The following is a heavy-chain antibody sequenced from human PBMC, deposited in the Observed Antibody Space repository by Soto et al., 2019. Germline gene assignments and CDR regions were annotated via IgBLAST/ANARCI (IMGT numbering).Heavy chain of an antibody. Sequence: PGGSLRLSCAASGFTSSSYWMHWVRQAPGKGLVWVSRINSDGSSTSYADSVKGRFTISRDNAKNTLYLQMNSLRAEDTAVYYCAREEDYDFWSGYPDYYYGMDVWGQGTTVTVSS. CDR2: INSDGSST. V-gene: IGHV3-74*01. D-gene: IGHD3-3*01. J-gene: IGHJ6*02. CDR1: GFTSSSYW. CDR3: AREEDYDFWSGYPDYYYGMDV.